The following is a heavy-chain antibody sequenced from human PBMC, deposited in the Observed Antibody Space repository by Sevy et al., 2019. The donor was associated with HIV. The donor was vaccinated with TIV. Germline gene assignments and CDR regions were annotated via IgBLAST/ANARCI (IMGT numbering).Heavy chain of an antibody. Sequence: QQRGSLRLSCAASGFTFSSYAMHWVRQAPGKGLEWVAVISYDGSNKYYADSVKGRFTISRDNSKNTLYLQMNSLRAEDTTVYYCARAPNYYDSSGSKYFQHWGQGTLVTVSS. CDR2: ISYDGSNK. V-gene: IGHV3-30-3*01. CDR3: ARAPNYYDSSGSKYFQH. D-gene: IGHD3-22*01. CDR1: GFTFSSYA. J-gene: IGHJ1*01.